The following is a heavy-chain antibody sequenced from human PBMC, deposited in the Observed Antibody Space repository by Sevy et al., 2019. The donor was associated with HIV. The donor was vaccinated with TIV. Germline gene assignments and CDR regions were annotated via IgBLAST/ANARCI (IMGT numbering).Heavy chain of an antibody. CDR1: GFAFTNYYA. V-gene: IGHV3-30-3*01. Sequence: GGSLRLSCTASGFAFTNYYAMHWVRQAPGKGLEWVALISYDGSEKFYADSLKGRFTITRDNFKNTLYLQMNGLTTEDTAVYYCARPRANYVDHYFFYAMDVWGQGTTVTVSS. CDR3: ARPRANYVDHYFFYAMDV. J-gene: IGHJ6*02. CDR2: ISYDGSEK. D-gene: IGHD4-17*01.